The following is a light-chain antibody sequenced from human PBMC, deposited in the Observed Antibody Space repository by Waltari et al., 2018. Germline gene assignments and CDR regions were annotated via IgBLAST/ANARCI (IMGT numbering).Light chain of an antibody. Sequence: EIVLTQSPATMSLSPGERATLSCRSSQSVSSSLAWYQQNPGQAPRLLINDASKRATDIPARFSGSGSGTDFILTISSLEPEDFAVYYCQQRSNWPPRVTFGPGTKVDIK. CDR3: QQRSNWPPRVT. CDR2: DAS. J-gene: IGKJ3*01. CDR1: QSVSSS. V-gene: IGKV3-11*01.